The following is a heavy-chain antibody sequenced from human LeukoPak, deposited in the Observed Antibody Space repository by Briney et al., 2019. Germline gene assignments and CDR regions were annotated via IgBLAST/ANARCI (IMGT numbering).Heavy chain of an antibody. CDR1: GVSISSSNSY. CDR2: IYYSGNT. Sequence: KPSETLSLTCTVSGVSISSSNSYWGWIRQPPGKRLEWIGSIYYSGNTYYNASLKSRVTISVDTSKNQFSLKLTSVTAADTAVYYCARQTGSGLFTLPGGQGTLVTVSS. CDR3: ARQTGSGLFTLP. J-gene: IGHJ4*02. V-gene: IGHV4-39*01. D-gene: IGHD3-10*01.